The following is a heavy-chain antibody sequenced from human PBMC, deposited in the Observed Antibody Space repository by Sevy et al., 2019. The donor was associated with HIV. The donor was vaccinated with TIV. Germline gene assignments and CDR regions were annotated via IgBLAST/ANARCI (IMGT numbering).Heavy chain of an antibody. CDR1: GFTLSSYS. CDR2: ISSSSSYI. D-gene: IGHD1-26*01. Sequence: GGSLRLSCAVSGFTLSSYSMHWVRQAPGKGLEWVSYISSSSSYIYYADSVKGRFTISRDNAKNSLYLQMNSLRDEDTAVYYCARAENYYRGRNFDSWGQGTLVTVSS. CDR3: ARAENYYRGRNFDS. V-gene: IGHV3-48*02. J-gene: IGHJ4*02.